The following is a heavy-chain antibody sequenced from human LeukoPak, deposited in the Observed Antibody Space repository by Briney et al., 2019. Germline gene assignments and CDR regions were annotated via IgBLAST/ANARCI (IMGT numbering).Heavy chain of an antibody. CDR2: IYYSGST. J-gene: IGHJ4*02. CDR1: GGSISSSSYY. Sequence: SETLSLTCTVSGGSISSSSYYWGWIRQPPGKGLEWIGSIYYSGSTYYNPSLKSRVTISVDTSKNQFSLKLSSVTAADTAVYYCAREKWLVDSSSWTTELDYWGQGTLVTVSS. CDR3: AREKWLVDSSSWTTELDY. V-gene: IGHV4-39*07. D-gene: IGHD6-13*01.